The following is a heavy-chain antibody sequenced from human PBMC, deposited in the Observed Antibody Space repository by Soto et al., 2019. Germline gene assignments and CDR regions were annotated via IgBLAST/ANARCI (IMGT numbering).Heavy chain of an antibody. D-gene: IGHD2-2*01. Sequence: ASVKVSCKASGYTFTSYYMHWVRQAPGQGLEWMGIINPSGGSTSYAQKFQGRVTMTRDTSTSTVYMELSSLRSEDTAVYYCAIVVVPASAPGTLSRRPPVFDPWGQGTLVTVSS. CDR2: INPSGGST. V-gene: IGHV1-46*03. CDR3: AIVVVPASAPGTLSRRPPVFDP. J-gene: IGHJ5*02. CDR1: GYTFTSYY.